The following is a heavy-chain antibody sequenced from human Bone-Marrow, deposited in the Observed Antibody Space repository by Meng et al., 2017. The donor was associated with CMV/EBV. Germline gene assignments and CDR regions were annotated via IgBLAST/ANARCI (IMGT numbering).Heavy chain of an antibody. CDR3: ARLSSSDDAFDC. CDR1: GFTFSNYW. Sequence: GGPLRLSCAASGFTFSNYWMSWVRQAPGKGLEWVANIKQDGNEKYYVDSVRGRFTISRDNAKNSLYLQMNSLRAEDTAVYYRARLSSSDDAFDCWGQGTMVTVSS. V-gene: IGHV3-7*01. CDR2: IKQDGNEK. D-gene: IGHD6-6*01. J-gene: IGHJ3*01.